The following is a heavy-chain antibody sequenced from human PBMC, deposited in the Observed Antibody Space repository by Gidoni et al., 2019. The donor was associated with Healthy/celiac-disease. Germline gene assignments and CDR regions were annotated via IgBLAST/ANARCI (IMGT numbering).Heavy chain of an antibody. CDR3: ARGGGYSSSFDY. D-gene: IGHD6-6*01. J-gene: IGHJ4*02. CDR1: GGSFSGYY. CDR2: INHSGST. Sequence: QVQLQQWGAGLLKPSETLSLTCAVYGGSFSGYYWSWIRQPPGKGLEGIGEINHSGSTNYNPSLKSRVTISVDTSKNQFPLKLSSVTAADTAVYYWARGGGYSSSFDYWGQGTLVTVSS. V-gene: IGHV4-34*01.